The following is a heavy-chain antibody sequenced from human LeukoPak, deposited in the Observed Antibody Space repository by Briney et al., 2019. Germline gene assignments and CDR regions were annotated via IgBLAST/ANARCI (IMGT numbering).Heavy chain of an antibody. J-gene: IGHJ6*03. V-gene: IGHV3-9*01. CDR1: GFTFDDYA. CDR3: AKGLEKPLDYYYYMDV. D-gene: IGHD6-6*01. Sequence: PGRSLRLPCAASGFTFDDYAMHWVRQAPGKGLEWVSGISWNSGSIGYADSVKGRFTISRDNAKNSLYLQMNSLRAEDTALYYCAKGLEKPLDYYYYMDVWGKGTTVTVSS. CDR2: ISWNSGSI.